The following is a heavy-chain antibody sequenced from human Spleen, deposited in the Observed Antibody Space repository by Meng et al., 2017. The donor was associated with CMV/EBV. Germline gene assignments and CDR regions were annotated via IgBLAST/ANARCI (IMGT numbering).Heavy chain of an antibody. D-gene: IGHD6-6*01. V-gene: IGHV3-23*01. CDR1: AFTFSSYA. J-gene: IGHJ4*02. CDR3: AKAIEARPAGHFDY. CDR2: ISASGDRT. Sequence: VGSLRLSCATSAFTFSSYAITWVRQAPGKGLEWVSAISASGDRTYYTDSVKGRFISTRDNSKNTVYLQMNSLRAEDTAIYYCAKAIEARPAGHFDYWGQGTLVTVSS.